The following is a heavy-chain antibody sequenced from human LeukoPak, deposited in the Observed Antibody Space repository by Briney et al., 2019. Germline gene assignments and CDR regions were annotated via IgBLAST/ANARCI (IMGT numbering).Heavy chain of an antibody. CDR3: AKGPHSRYCSSTSCASYFDY. J-gene: IGHJ4*02. CDR2: TSGSGGST. V-gene: IGHV3-23*01. D-gene: IGHD2-2*01. CDR1: GFTFSSYW. Sequence: SGGSLRLSCVASGFTFSSYWMSWVRQAPGKGLEWVSATSGSGGSTYYADSVKGRFTISRDNSKNTLYLQMNSLRAEDTAVYYCAKGPHSRYCSSTSCASYFDYWGQGTLVTVSS.